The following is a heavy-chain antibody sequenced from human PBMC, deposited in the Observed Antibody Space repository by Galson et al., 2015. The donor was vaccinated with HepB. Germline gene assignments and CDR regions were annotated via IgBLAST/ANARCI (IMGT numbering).Heavy chain of an antibody. CDR2: INHSGST. D-gene: IGHD2-21*02. V-gene: IGHV4-34*01. CDR1: GGSFSAYY. Sequence: ATLSLTCAVDGGSFSAYYWSWLRQPPGKGLEWIEEINHSGSTNYNPSLKSRVTISVDTSKNQFSLKLSSVTAADTAVYYCARCAYCGGDCYSGIYYFDYWGQGTLVTVSS. CDR3: ARCAYCGGDCYSGIYYFDY. J-gene: IGHJ4*02.